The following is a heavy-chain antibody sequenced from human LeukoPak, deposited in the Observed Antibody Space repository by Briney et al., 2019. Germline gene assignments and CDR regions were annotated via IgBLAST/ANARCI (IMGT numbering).Heavy chain of an antibody. D-gene: IGHD4/OR15-4a*01. V-gene: IGHV3-15*01. CDR2: ITSTADGGTT. Sequence: GGSLRLSCAASGLSFSEAGLTWIRQAPGKGLEWVGRITSTADGGTTDHAAPVRGRFTISRDDSKTTLYLQMNSLKTEDTAVYYCTTYLTTRGQGTLVTVSS. CDR3: TTYLTT. CDR1: GLSFSEAG. J-gene: IGHJ4*02.